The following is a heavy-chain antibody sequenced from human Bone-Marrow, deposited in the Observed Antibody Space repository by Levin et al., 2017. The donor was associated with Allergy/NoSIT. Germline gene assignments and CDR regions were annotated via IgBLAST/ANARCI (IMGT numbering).Heavy chain of an antibody. J-gene: IGHJ5*02. Sequence: ASVKVSCKASGYTFTGYYIHWVRQAPGQGLEWMGWINPTSGDTNYAQNFQDRVTMTRDTSITTAFMELSRLRSDDTAVYYCARDLGRCSSFSCYNFFDPWGQGTLVTVSS. V-gene: IGHV1-2*02. D-gene: IGHD2-2*01. CDR1: GYTFTGYY. CDR2: INPTSGDT. CDR3: ARDLGRCSSFSCYNFFDP.